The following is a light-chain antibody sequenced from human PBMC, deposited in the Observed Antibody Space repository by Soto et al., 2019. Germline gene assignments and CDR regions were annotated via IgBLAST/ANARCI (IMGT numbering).Light chain of an antibody. CDR2: LGS. CDR1: QSLLHSNGYNY. V-gene: IGKV2-28*01. CDR3: MPALHTPYN. J-gene: IGKJ2*01. Sequence: DIVMTQSPLSLPVTPGEPASISCRSSQSLLHSNGYNYLDWYLQKPGQSPQLLIYLGSNRASGVPERFSVSGSGTDSTLKIRSVEAEYVGVYYCMPALHTPYNFGKGTKLESK.